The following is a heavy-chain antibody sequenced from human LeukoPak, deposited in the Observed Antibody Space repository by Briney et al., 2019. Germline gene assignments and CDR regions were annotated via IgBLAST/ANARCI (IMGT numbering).Heavy chain of an antibody. V-gene: IGHV1-2*02. CDR2: INPNSGGT. J-gene: IGHJ4*02. CDR1: GYTFTGYY. Sequence: ASVKVSCKASGYTFTGYYIHWVRQAPGQGLEWMGWINPNSGGTNYAEKFQGRVTMIRDTSISTAYMELSRLRSDDAAVYYCARFYDSTGYFLDYWGQGTLVTVSS. CDR3: ARFYDSTGYFLDY. D-gene: IGHD3-22*01.